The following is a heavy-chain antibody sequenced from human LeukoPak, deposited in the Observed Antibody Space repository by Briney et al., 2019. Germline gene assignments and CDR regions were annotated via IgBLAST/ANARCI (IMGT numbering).Heavy chain of an antibody. CDR3: ARDYGFGNLLSFFDY. D-gene: IGHD3-10*01. CDR2: LNPNSGGT. CDR1: GYTFTDYY. Sequence: ASVKVSCKASGYTFTDYYIHWVRQAPGEGLEWMGWLNPNSGGTHYAQKFQGKVTMSRDTSLSTAYMELSRLTSDDTALFYCARDYGFGNLLSFFDYWGQGTLVTVSS. V-gene: IGHV1-2*02. J-gene: IGHJ4*02.